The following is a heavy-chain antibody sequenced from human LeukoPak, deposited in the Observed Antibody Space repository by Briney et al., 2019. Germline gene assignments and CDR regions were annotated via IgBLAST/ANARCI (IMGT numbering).Heavy chain of an antibody. CDR1: GGSFSGYY. CDR2: INHSGST. Sequence: SETLSLTCAAYGGSFSGYYWSWVRQPPGKGLEWIGEINHSGSTNYNPSLKRRVTISVDTSKNQFSLKLSAVTAADTAVYYCAVLRDGSFYYFDYWGQGTLVTVSS. V-gene: IGHV4-34*01. D-gene: IGHD5-24*01. CDR3: AVLRDGSFYYFDY. J-gene: IGHJ4*02.